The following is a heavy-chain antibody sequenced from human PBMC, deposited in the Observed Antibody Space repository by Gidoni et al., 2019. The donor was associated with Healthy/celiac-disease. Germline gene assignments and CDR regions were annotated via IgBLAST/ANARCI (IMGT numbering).Heavy chain of an antibody. D-gene: IGHD1-26*01. Sequence: EVQLVESGGGLVQPGGSLRLSCAASGFTVTSYWMHWVRQAPGKGLVWVSRMNSDGSSTSYADSVKGRFTISRDNAKNTLYLQMNSLRAEDTAVYYCARNRQLGYYYYGMDVWGQGTTVTVSS. CDR3: ARNRQLGYYYYGMDV. CDR1: GFTVTSYW. V-gene: IGHV3-74*01. J-gene: IGHJ6*02. CDR2: MNSDGSST.